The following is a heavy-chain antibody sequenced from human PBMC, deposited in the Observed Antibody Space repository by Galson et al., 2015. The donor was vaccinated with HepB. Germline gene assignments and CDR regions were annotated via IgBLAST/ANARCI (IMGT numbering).Heavy chain of an antibody. J-gene: IGHJ4*02. Sequence: ETLSLTCAAYGGSFSGFYWSWVRQTPKKGLEWIGEIDHSGTAHYSPSLRSRVTISIDTSKNQFSLSLTSVTAADTAVYFCARFHGISITGQFDYWGQGILVTVSS. V-gene: IGHV4-34*01. D-gene: IGHD3-3*01. CDR2: IDHSGTA. CDR3: ARFHGISITGQFDY. CDR1: GGSFSGFY.